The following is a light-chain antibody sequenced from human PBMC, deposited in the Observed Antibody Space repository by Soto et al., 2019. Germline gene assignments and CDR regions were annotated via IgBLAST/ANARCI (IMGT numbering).Light chain of an antibody. CDR1: QSIDTA. Sequence: DIQMTQSPSTLSASVGDRVTITCRASQSIDTALAWYQQKPGKAPNLLIYRASNLESGVPSRFSGSGSGTESTLAISSLQPDDFATYYCQQYSIFLTFGQGTKLEIK. V-gene: IGKV1-5*03. CDR3: QQYSIFLT. CDR2: RAS. J-gene: IGKJ2*01.